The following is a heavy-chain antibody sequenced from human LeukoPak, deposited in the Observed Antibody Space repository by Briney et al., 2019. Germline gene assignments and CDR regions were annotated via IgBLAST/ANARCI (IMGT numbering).Heavy chain of an antibody. Sequence: GGSLRLSCAASGFTFSNAWMSWVRQAPGKGLEWVGRIKSKTDGGTTDYAAPVKGRFTISRDDSKNTLYLQMNSLKTEDTAVYYCTTYYYDSSGYLFDYLGQGTLVTVSS. D-gene: IGHD3-22*01. CDR1: GFTFSNAW. J-gene: IGHJ4*02. CDR3: TTYYYDSSGYLFDY. V-gene: IGHV3-15*01. CDR2: IKSKTDGGTT.